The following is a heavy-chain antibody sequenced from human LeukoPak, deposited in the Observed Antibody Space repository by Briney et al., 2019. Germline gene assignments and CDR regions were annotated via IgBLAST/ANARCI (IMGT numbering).Heavy chain of an antibody. Sequence: WGSLRLACAASGFTISSYGMHWVRQAPGQGLEWVAFIRYDGSNKYYAYPVKGRFTIPRDNSKNTLYLQMNSLRAEDTAVYYCAKERDTAVVTIDYWGQGTLVTVSS. CDR3: AKERDTAVVTIDY. V-gene: IGHV3-30*02. J-gene: IGHJ4*02. CDR2: IRYDGSNK. CDR1: GFTISSYG. D-gene: IGHD5-18*01.